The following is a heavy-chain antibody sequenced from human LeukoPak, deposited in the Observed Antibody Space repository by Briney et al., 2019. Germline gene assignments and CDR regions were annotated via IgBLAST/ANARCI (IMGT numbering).Heavy chain of an antibody. CDR2: INHSGST. CDR1: GGSFSGYY. D-gene: IGHD3-16*01. CDR3: ARGRSDYIWGSNRGAFDI. V-gene: IGHV4-34*01. Sequence: PSETLSLTCAVYGGSFSGYYWSWLRQPPGKGLEWLGEINHSGSTNYNPSLKSRVTISVDTSKNQFSLKLSSVTAADTAVYYCARGRSDYIWGSNRGAFDIWGQGTMVTVSS. J-gene: IGHJ3*02.